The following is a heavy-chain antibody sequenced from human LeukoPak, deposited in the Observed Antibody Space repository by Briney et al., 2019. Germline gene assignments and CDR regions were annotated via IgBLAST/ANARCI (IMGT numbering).Heavy chain of an antibody. CDR2: IYSGGST. V-gene: IGHV3-66*01. J-gene: IGHJ4*02. CDR1: GFIVSSNY. D-gene: IGHD3-10*01. CDR3: ARDREVRGVNDY. Sequence: GGSLRLSCAASGFIVSSNYMSWVRQAPGKGLECVSVIYSGGSTYYADSVKGRFTISRDNSKNTLYLQMNSLRAEDTAVYYCARDREVRGVNDYWGQGTLVTVSS.